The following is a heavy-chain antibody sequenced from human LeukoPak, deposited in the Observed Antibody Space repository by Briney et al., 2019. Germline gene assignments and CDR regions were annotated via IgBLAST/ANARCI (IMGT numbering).Heavy chain of an antibody. CDR3: AKDGGSWAYTGTTLDYFDY. Sequence: GGSLRLSCAASRFTFSSYSMSWVRQAPGEGLEWVSAISGSGGSTYYADSVKGRFTISRDNSKNTLFLQMNSLRVEDTAVYYCAKDGGSWAYTGTTLDYFDYWGQGTLVTVSS. V-gene: IGHV3-23*01. CDR2: ISGSGGST. J-gene: IGHJ4*02. D-gene: IGHD1-1*01. CDR1: RFTFSSYS.